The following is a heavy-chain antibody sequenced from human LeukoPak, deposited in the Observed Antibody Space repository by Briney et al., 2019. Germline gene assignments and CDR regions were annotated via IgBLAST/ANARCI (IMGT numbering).Heavy chain of an antibody. CDR2: ISGIGDNT. V-gene: IGHV3-48*03. Sequence: GGSLRLSCAASGFTFSSYEMNWVRQAPGRGLEWVAGISGIGDNTFYTDSVKGRFTVSRDNAKNSLYLQMNNLRAEDTALYYCARAKGYFDYWGQGTLVTVSS. CDR3: ARAKGYFDY. CDR1: GFTFSSYE. J-gene: IGHJ4*02.